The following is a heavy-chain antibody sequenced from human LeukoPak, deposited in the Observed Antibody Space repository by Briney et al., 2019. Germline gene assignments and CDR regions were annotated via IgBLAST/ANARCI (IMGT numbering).Heavy chain of an antibody. V-gene: IGHV3-21*01. J-gene: IGHJ5*02. D-gene: IGHD2-2*01. Sequence: GGSLRLSCAASGFTFSSYSMNWVRQAPGKGLEWVSSISSSSSYIYYADSVKGRFTISRDNAKNSLYLQMNSLRAEDTAVYYCARDPVVPAARVVNWFDPWGQGTLVTVSS. CDR1: GFTFSSYS. CDR3: ARDPVVPAARVVNWFDP. CDR2: ISSSSSYI.